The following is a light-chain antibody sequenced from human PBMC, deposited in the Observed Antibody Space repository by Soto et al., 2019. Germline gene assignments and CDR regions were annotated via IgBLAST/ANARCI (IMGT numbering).Light chain of an antibody. Sequence: EMVLTQSPAILSLSPGERATLSCRTSQSVSSYFAWYQQKPGRAPRLLIYDASNRATGIPARFIGSGSGTDFTLTISSLEPEDFAVYYCQQRSNWPITFGHGTRLEIK. CDR1: QSVSSY. V-gene: IGKV3-11*01. CDR3: QQRSNWPIT. J-gene: IGKJ5*01. CDR2: DAS.